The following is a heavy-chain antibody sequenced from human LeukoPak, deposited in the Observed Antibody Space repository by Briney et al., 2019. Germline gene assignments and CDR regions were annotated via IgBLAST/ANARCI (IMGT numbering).Heavy chain of an antibody. V-gene: IGHV3-21*01. D-gene: IGHD2-2*01. CDR1: GFTFTTYA. CDR3: ARADCSGSTCYLRRSWFDP. Sequence: SGGSLRLSCGASGFTFTTYAMSWVRQAPGKGLEWVSSISTSSRYIYYRDSVKGRFTISRDDAKNSLYLQMNSLRVEDTAVYYCARADCSGSTCYLRRSWFDPWGQGTLVTVSS. CDR2: ISTSSRYI. J-gene: IGHJ5*02.